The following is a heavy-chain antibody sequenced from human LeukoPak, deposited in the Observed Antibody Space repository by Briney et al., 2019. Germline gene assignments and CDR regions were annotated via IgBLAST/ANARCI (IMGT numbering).Heavy chain of an antibody. CDR2: ISAYNGNT. CDR1: GYIFTSYG. Sequence: ASVKVSCKASGYIFTSYGISWVRQAPGQGLEWMGWISAYNGNTNYAQKLQGRVTMTTDTSTSTAYMELRSLRSDDTAVYYCARSSWELLLEGVDYWGQGTLVTVSS. V-gene: IGHV1-18*01. D-gene: IGHD1-26*01. J-gene: IGHJ4*02. CDR3: ARSSWELLLEGVDY.